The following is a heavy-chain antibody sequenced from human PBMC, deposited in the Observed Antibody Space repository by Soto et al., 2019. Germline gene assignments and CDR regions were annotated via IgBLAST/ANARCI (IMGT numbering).Heavy chain of an antibody. CDR3: AKGSRWLQSHFDY. CDR1: GFTFSSYG. J-gene: IGHJ4*02. CDR2: ISYDGSNK. D-gene: IGHD5-12*01. Sequence: VGSLRLSCAASGFTFSSYGMHWVRQAPGKGLEWVAVISYDGSNKYYADSVKGRFTISRDNSKNTLYLQMNSLRAEDTAVYYCAKGSRWLQSHFDYWGQGTLVTVSS. V-gene: IGHV3-30*18.